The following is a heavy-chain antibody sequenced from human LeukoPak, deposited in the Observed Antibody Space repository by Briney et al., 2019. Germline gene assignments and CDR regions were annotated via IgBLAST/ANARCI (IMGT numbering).Heavy chain of an antibody. CDR2: INHSGST. Sequence: SETLSLTCTVSGGSISSDYWSWIRQPPGKGLEWIGEINHSGSTNYNPSLKSRVTISVDTSKNQFSLKLSSVTAADTAVYYCARRRLRYFDWLEGDYYCYYMDVWGKGTTVTISS. V-gene: IGHV4-34*01. D-gene: IGHD3-9*01. J-gene: IGHJ6*03. CDR1: GGSISSDY. CDR3: ARRRLRYFDWLEGDYYCYYMDV.